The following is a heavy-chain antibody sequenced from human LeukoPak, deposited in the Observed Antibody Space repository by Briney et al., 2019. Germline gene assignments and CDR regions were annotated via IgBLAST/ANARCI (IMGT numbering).Heavy chain of an antibody. CDR2: INPSGGTT. Sequence: ASVKVSCKASGYTFTSYHMHWVRQAPGQGLEWMGIINPSGGTTNYAQKFRGRVTMTRDMSTSTVYMELSSLRSEDTAVYYCATEGGSIAAAGSWFDPWGQGTLVTVSS. D-gene: IGHD6-13*01. J-gene: IGHJ5*02. CDR1: GYTFTSYH. V-gene: IGHV1-46*01. CDR3: ATEGGSIAAAGSWFDP.